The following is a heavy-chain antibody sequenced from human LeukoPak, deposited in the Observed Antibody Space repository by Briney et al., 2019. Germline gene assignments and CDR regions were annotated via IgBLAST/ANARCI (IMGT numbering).Heavy chain of an antibody. CDR1: GYTFTGYY. D-gene: IGHD3-3*01. Sequence: GASVKVSCKASGYTFTGYYMHWVRQAPGQGLEWMGWINPNSGGTNYAQKFQGRVTMTRDTSISTAYMELSRLRSDDTAVYYCARDVWDYDFWSGFDYWGQGTLVTVSS. CDR3: ARDVWDYDFWSGFDY. CDR2: INPNSGGT. V-gene: IGHV1-2*02. J-gene: IGHJ4*02.